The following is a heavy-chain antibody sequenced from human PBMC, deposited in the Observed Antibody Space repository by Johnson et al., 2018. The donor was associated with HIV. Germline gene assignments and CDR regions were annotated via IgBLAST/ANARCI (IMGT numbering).Heavy chain of an antibody. D-gene: IGHD3-10*01. J-gene: IGHJ3*02. V-gene: IGHV3-23*04. CDR3: AKGSMVRGVIHAFDI. CDR2: ISGSGGST. CDR1: GFTFSSYA. Sequence: VQLVESGGGLVKPGGSLRLSCAASGFTFSSYAMSWVRQAPGKGLEWVSGISGSGGSTYYADSVKGRFTISRDNSNNTLYLQMNSLRAEDTAIYYCAKGSMVRGVIHAFDIWGQGTMVTVSS.